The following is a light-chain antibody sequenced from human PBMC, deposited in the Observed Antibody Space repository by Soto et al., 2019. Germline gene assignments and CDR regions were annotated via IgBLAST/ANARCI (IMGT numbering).Light chain of an antibody. CDR1: QSVSSN. V-gene: IGKV3-15*01. CDR3: QHYGSSPPYT. Sequence: EIVMTQSPATLSVSPGERATLSCRASQSVSSNLAWYQQKPDQAPRLLIYGASTRATGIPARFSGSGSGTEFTLTISSLQSEDFAVYYCQHYGSSPPYTFGQGTKLKIK. CDR2: GAS. J-gene: IGKJ2*01.